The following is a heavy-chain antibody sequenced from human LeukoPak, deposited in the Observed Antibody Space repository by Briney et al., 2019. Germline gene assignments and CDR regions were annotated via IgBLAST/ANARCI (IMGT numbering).Heavy chain of an antibody. CDR1: GYTFTSYG. Sequence: ASVKVSCKASGYTFTSYGISWVRQAPGQGLEWMGWISAYNGNTNYAQKLQGRVTMTTDTSTSTAYMELRSLSSDDTAVYYCARDRVGATVHYYYYGMDVWGQGTTVTVSS. J-gene: IGHJ6*02. D-gene: IGHD1-26*01. V-gene: IGHV1-18*01. CDR3: ARDRVGATVHYYYYGMDV. CDR2: ISAYNGNT.